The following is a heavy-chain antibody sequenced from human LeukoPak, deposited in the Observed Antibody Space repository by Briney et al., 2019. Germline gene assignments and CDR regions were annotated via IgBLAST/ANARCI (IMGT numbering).Heavy chain of an antibody. CDR1: GGSITSYY. Sequence: SETLSLTCVVSGGSITSYYWSWIRQSPGKGLEWIGKIYNSGSTNYNPSLKSRVTISVDTSKNQFSLKLSSVTAADTAVYYCARQVAVAGTSPWYFDLWGRGTLVTVSS. CDR3: ARQVAVAGTSPWYFDL. J-gene: IGHJ2*01. CDR2: IYNSGST. D-gene: IGHD6-19*01. V-gene: IGHV4-59*08.